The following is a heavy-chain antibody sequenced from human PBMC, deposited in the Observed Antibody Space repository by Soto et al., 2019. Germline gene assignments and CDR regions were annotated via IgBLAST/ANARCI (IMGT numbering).Heavy chain of an antibody. Sequence: PSETLSLTCTVSGGSISTDDHYWSWVRQPPGKGLEWIGEIYHSGSTNYNPSLKSRVTISVDKSKNQFSLKLSSVTAADTAVYYCASSLSYYDSSGYYYGSEYFQHWGQGTLVTVSS. V-gene: IGHV4-4*02. CDR2: IYHSGST. CDR3: ASSLSYYDSSGYYYGSEYFQH. CDR1: GGSISTDDHY. D-gene: IGHD3-22*01. J-gene: IGHJ1*01.